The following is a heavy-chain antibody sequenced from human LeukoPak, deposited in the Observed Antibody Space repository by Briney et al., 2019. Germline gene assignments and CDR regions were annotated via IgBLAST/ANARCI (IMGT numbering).Heavy chain of an antibody. D-gene: IGHD6-6*01. CDR2: INPNSGGT. V-gene: IGHV1-2*02. CDR1: GYTFTGYY. CDR3: ARVTSIGDDAFDI. Sequence: GASVKVSCKASGYTFTGYYMHWVRQAPGQGLEWMGWINPNSGGTNYAQKFQGRVTMTRDTSISTAYMELSRLRSDDTAVYYCARVTSIGDDAFDIWGQGTMVTVSS. J-gene: IGHJ3*02.